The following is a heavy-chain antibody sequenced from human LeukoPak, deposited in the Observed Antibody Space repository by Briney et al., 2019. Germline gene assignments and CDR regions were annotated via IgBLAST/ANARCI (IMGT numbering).Heavy chain of an antibody. CDR2: IIPIFGTA. V-gene: IGHV1-69*13. D-gene: IGHD2-15*01. J-gene: IGHJ6*02. Sequence: ASAKVSCKASGGTFSSYAISWVRQAPGQGLEWMGGIIPIFGTANYAQKFQGRVTITADESTSTAYMELSSLRSEDTAVYYCARGYCSGGSCYSLYYYYGMDVWGQGTTVTVSS. CDR3: ARGYCSGGSCYSLYYYYGMDV. CDR1: GGTFSSYA.